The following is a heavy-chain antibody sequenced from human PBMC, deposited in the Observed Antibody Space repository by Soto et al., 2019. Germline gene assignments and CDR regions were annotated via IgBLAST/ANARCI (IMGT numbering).Heavy chain of an antibody. J-gene: IGHJ3*02. Sequence: QVQLVQSGAEVKKPGSSVKVSCKASGGTFSSYAISWVRQAPGQGHEWMGGIIPIFGTANYAQKFQGRVTITADESTSTAYMELSSLRSEDTAVYYCARDLGYCRGGSCYQTDAFDIWGQGTMVTVSS. CDR1: GGTFSSYA. D-gene: IGHD2-15*01. CDR2: IIPIFGTA. CDR3: ARDLGYCRGGSCYQTDAFDI. V-gene: IGHV1-69*01.